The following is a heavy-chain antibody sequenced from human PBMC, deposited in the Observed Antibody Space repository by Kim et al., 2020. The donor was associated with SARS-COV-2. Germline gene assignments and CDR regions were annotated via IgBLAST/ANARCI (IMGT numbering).Heavy chain of an antibody. Sequence: KGQITISRNNSKNTLYLQKTSLRAEDTAVYYCAEASWVVPAANDAFDIWGQGTMVTVSS. D-gene: IGHD2-2*01. V-gene: IGHV3-23*01. J-gene: IGHJ3*02. CDR3: AEASWVVPAANDAFDI.